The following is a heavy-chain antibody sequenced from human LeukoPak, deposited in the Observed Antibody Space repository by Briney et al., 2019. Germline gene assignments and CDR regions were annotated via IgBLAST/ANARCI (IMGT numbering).Heavy chain of an antibody. Sequence: GGSLRLSCAASGFTFSSYSMNWVRQAPGKGLEWVSAISGSGGSTYYADSVKGRFTISRDNSKNTLYLQMNSLRAEDTAVYYCAKGYYDSSGRPNYFDYWGQGTLVTVSS. V-gene: IGHV3-23*01. J-gene: IGHJ4*02. CDR2: ISGSGGST. CDR1: GFTFSSYS. CDR3: AKGYYDSSGRPNYFDY. D-gene: IGHD3-22*01.